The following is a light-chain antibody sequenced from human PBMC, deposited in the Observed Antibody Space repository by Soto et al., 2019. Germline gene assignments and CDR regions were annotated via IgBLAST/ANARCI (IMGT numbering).Light chain of an antibody. CDR3: SSYTSSSTHV. Sequence: QSALTQPASVSGSPGQSITISCTGTSSYIGSFTFVSWYQQHPGKVHKLMSFVVNRRPSGVSEGFSGSKSGNTASLTISGLQAEDEGGYYSSSYTSSSTHVFGRGTKLPVL. CDR2: VVN. V-gene: IGLV2-14*03. J-gene: IGLJ1*01. CDR1: SSYIGSFTF.